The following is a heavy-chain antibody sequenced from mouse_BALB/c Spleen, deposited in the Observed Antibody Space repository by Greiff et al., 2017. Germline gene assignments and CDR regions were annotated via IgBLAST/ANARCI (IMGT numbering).Heavy chain of an antibody. V-gene: IGHV5-6*01. D-gene: IGHD2-4*01. J-gene: IGHJ3*01. Sequence: EVHLVESGGDLVKPGGSLKLSCAASGFTFSSYGMSWVRQTPDKRLEWVATISSGGSYTYYPDSVKGRFTITRDNAKNTLYLQMSSLKSEDTAMDYCARQDDDSPWFAYWGQGTLVTVSA. CDR3: ARQDDDSPWFAY. CDR2: ISSGGSYT. CDR1: GFTFSSYG.